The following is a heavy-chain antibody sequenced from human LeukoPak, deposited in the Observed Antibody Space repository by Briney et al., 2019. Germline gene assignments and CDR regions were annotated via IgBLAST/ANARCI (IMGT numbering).Heavy chain of an antibody. CDR1: GFTFSSYG. Sequence: GGSLRLSCAASGFTFSSYGMHWVRQAPGKGLEWVANINQDGIEKYYVASVKGRFTISRDNAKKSMYVQMNSLRAEDTAVYYCARGFDAYYGFDIWGQGTMVTVSS. J-gene: IGHJ3*02. CDR2: INQDGIEK. D-gene: IGHD2/OR15-2a*01. CDR3: ARGFDAYYGFDI. V-gene: IGHV3-7*05.